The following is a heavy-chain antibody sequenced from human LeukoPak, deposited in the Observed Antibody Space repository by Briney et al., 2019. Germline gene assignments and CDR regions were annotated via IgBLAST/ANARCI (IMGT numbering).Heavy chain of an antibody. CDR1: GFTFSRYT. J-gene: IGHJ4*02. D-gene: IGHD3-10*01. V-gene: IGHV3-23*01. CDR2: ISGSDGDT. Sequence: GGSLRLSCTASGFTFSRYTMSWVRQAPGKGLEWVSGISGSDGDTFHADSVKGRFTISRDNSKNTVYLQMNSLRGEDTAVYYCAKHYYGSGSYFNLWGQGTLVTVSS. CDR3: AKHYYGSGSYFNL.